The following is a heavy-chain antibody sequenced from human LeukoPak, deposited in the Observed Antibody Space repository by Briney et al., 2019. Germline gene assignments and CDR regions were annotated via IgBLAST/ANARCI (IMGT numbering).Heavy chain of an antibody. D-gene: IGHD3-10*01. CDR3: ARPGRYLTMVSGY. CDR1: GFTFSSYA. CDR2: ISYDGSNK. V-gene: IGHV3-30*04. Sequence: PGRSLRLSCAASGFTFSSYAMHWVRQAPGKGLEWVAVISYDGSNKYYADSVKGRFTISRDNSKNTLYLQMNSLRAEDTAVYYGARPGRYLTMVSGYGGQGTLVTVSS. J-gene: IGHJ4*02.